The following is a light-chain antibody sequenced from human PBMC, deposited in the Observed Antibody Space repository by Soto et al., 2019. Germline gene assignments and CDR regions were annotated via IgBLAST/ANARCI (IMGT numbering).Light chain of an antibody. CDR1: SSDVGGYGY. J-gene: IGLJ2*01. CDR2: EVT. Sequence: QSALTQPPSASGSPGQSVTISCTGTSSDVGGYGYVSWYQQHPGKAPKLMIYEVTKRASGVAGRFSGSKSGNTASLTVSGLQAEDEADYFCSSYEGPNTDVIFGGGTKLTVL. V-gene: IGLV2-8*01. CDR3: SSYEGPNTDVI.